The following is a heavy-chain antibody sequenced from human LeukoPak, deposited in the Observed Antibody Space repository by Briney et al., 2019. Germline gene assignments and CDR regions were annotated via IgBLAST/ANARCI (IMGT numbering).Heavy chain of an antibody. CDR3: ARDYYGSGSSDY. CDR2: ISSSSSYI. V-gene: IGHV3-21*01. CDR1: GFTFSTYS. D-gene: IGHD3-10*01. J-gene: IGHJ4*02. Sequence: GGSLRLSCGASGFTFSTYSMNWVSQAPGKGLEWVSSISSSSSYIYYADSVKGRFTISRDNAKNSLYLQMNSLRAEDTAVYYCARDYYGSGSSDYWGQGTLVTVSS.